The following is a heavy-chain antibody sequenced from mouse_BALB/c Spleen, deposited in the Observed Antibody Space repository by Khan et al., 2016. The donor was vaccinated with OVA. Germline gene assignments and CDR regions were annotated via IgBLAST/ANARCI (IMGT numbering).Heavy chain of an antibody. CDR2: ISYSGNT. D-gene: IGHD2-4*01. CDR3: ARKDYYDYDPFPY. V-gene: IGHV3-2*02. Sequence: QLEESGPGLVKPSQSLSLTCTVTGYSITSEFAWNWIRQFPGNKLEWMGYISYSGNTRYNPSLKSLISITRDTSRNHFFLQLNSVTTEDTATYYCARKDYYDYDPFPYWGQGTLVTVSA. CDR1: GYSITSEFA. J-gene: IGHJ3*01.